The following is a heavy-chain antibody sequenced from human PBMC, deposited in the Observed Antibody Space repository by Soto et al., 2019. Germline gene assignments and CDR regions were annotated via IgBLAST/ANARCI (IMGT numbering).Heavy chain of an antibody. CDR1: GFTFSLYG. CDR3: ARLVPGTWFGDY. D-gene: IGHD6-19*01. CDR2: TSDGST. J-gene: IGHJ4*02. Sequence: EVQLLGSGGGLVQPGGSLRLSCTASGFTFSLYGMTWVRQAPGKELEWLSATSDGSTFYRDSVKGRFSMSRDDSINTLFLHMSSLRAEDTATYYCARLVPGTWFGDYWGQGILVSVSS. V-gene: IGHV3-23*01.